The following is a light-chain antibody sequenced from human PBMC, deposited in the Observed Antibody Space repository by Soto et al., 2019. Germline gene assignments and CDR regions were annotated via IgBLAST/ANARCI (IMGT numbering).Light chain of an antibody. CDR3: QSYDSSLSALV. V-gene: IGLV1-40*01. CDR1: SSNIGAGYD. CDR2: ANT. J-gene: IGLJ2*01. Sequence: QSVLTQPPSVSGAPGQMVTISCTGSSSNIGAGYDVHWYQQVPGTAPKLLIYANTNRPSGVPDRFSGSKSGTSASLAITGLQSEDEADYYCQSYDSSLSALVFGGGTKLTVL.